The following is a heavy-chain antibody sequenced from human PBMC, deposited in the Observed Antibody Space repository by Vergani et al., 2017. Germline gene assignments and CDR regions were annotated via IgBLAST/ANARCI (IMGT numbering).Heavy chain of an antibody. CDR3: AKEGRYCGGDCYSALLDY. J-gene: IGHJ4*02. CDR2: ISSSSSYI. V-gene: IGHV3-21*01. D-gene: IGHD2-21*02. Sequence: EVQLVESGGGLVKPGGSLRLSCAASGFTFSSYSMNWVRQAPGKGLEWVSSISSSSSYIYYADSVKGRFTISRDNAKNSLYLQMNSLRAEDTAVYYCAKEGRYCGGDCYSALLDYWGQGTLVTVSS. CDR1: GFTFSSYS.